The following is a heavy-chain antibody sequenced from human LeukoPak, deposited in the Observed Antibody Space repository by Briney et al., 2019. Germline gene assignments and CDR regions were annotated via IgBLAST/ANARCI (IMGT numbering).Heavy chain of an antibody. CDR1: GDSVSSNSAA. V-gene: IGHV6-1*01. D-gene: IGHD6-13*01. J-gene: IGHJ6*03. Sequence: SQTLSLTCAISGDSVSSNSAAWNWIRQSPSRGLEWLGRTYYRSKWYNDYAVSVKSRITINPDTSKNQFSLQLNSVTPEDTAVYYCARAIEQQLVLSYYYMDVWGKGTTVTVSS. CDR2: TYYRSKWYN. CDR3: ARAIEQQLVLSYYYMDV.